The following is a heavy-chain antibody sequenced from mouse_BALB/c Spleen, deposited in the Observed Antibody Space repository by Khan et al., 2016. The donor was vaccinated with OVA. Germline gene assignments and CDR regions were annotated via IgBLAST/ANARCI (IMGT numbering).Heavy chain of an antibody. CDR2: ISSGGSST. V-gene: IGHV5-6*01. D-gene: IGHD1-1*01. J-gene: IGHJ3*01. Sequence: EVQLVESGGDLVKPGGSLKLSCAASGFTFSTYGMPWVRQSPEKRLEWVETISSGGSSTYYPANVKGRFTIPRDNAKNTLYLQMSSLKSEDTAMYYCARLAYYYNSEGFAYWGQGTLVTVSA. CDR1: GFTFSTYG. CDR3: ARLAYYYNSEGFAY.